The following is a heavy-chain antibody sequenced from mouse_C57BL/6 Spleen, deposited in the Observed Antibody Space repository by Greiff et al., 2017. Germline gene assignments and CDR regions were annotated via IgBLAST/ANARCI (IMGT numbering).Heavy chain of an antibody. J-gene: IGHJ4*01. CDR3: ARPTVVDAMDY. D-gene: IGHD1-1*01. V-gene: IGHV2-2*01. CDR1: GFSLTSYG. Sequence: VQLQQSGPGLVQPSQSLSITCTVSGFSLTSYGVHWVRPSPGKGLEWLGVIWSGGSTDYNAAFISRLSISKDNSKSQIFFKMNSLQADDTAIYYCARPTVVDAMDYWGQGTSVTVSS. CDR2: IWSGGST.